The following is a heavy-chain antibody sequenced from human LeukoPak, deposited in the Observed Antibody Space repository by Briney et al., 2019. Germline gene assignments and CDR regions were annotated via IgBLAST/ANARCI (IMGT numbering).Heavy chain of an antibody. V-gene: IGHV1-69*13. Sequence: SVKVSCKASGGTFSSYAISWVRQAPGQGLEWMGGIIPIFGTANYAQKFQGRVTITADESTSTAYMELSSLRSEDTAVYYCARDLSSIAAAHYYYYGMDVWGQGTTVTVSS. CDR2: IIPIFGTA. CDR1: GGTFSSYA. J-gene: IGHJ6*02. D-gene: IGHD6-13*01. CDR3: ARDLSSIAAAHYYYYGMDV.